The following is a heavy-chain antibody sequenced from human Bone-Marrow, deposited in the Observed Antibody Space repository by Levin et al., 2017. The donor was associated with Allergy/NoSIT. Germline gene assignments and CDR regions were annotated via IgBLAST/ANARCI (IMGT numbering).Heavy chain of an antibody. CDR3: SSWYFTYGVDV. V-gene: IGHV3-15*07. CDR2: ISTTVDGGRT. D-gene: IGHD6-13*01. J-gene: IGHJ6*02. CDR1: GFAFNKAW. Sequence: GGSLRLSCAASGFAFNKAWMTWVRQAPGKGLEWVGRISTTVDGGRTDYAAPVQGRFTISRDDSNDTPYLQMNSLKIEDTAVYYCSSWYFTYGVDVWGQGATVTVSS.